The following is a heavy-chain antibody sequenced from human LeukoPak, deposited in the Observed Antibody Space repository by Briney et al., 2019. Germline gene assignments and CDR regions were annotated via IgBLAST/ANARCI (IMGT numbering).Heavy chain of an antibody. D-gene: IGHD5-18*01. V-gene: IGHV3-7*03. J-gene: IGHJ4*02. CDR2: IKQDGSEK. CDR3: AKAGLRGYSFGYVFDN. CDR1: GFTFSSYW. Sequence: GGSLRLSCAASGFTFSSYWMSWVRQAPGKGLEWVANIKQDGSEKYYVDSVKGRFTISRDNSKNTVHLQMNSLRGEDTAAYFCAKAGLRGYSFGYVFDNWGQGTLVTVSS.